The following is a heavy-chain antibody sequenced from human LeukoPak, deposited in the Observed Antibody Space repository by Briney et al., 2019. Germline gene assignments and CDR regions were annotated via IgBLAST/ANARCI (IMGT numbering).Heavy chain of an antibody. CDR2: IYYSGST. J-gene: IGHJ3*02. CDR3: ARVGYYYDSSGYPDAFDI. V-gene: IGHV4-30-4*01. D-gene: IGHD3-22*01. Sequence: SETLSLTCTVSGGSISSGDYYWSWIRQPPGKGLEWIGYIYYSGSTYYNPSLKSRVTISVDTSKNQFSLKLSSVTAADTAVYYCARVGYYYDSSGYPDAFDIWGQGTMVTVSS. CDR1: GGSISSGDYY.